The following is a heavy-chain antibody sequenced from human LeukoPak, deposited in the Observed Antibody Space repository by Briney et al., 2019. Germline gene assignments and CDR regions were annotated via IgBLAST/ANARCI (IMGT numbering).Heavy chain of an antibody. CDR2: IYTSGST. CDR3: ARDTLYCSGGSCYSVWFDP. D-gene: IGHD2-15*01. CDR1: GGSISSYY. J-gene: IGHJ5*02. V-gene: IGHV4-4*07. Sequence: PSETLSLTCTVSGGSISSYYWSWIRQPAGKGLEWIGRIYTSGSTNCSPSLKSRVTMSVDTSKNQFSLKLSSVTAADTAVYYCARDTLYCSGGSCYSVWFDPWGQGTLVTVSS.